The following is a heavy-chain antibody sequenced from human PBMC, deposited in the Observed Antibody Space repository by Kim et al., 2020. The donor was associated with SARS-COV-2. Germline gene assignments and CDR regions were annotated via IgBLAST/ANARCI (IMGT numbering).Heavy chain of an antibody. J-gene: IGHJ5*02. CDR1: GGSISSYY. D-gene: IGHD5-12*01. Sequence: SETLSLTCTVSGGSISSYYWSWIRQPPGKGLEWIGYIYYSGSTNYNPSLKSRVTISVDTSKNQFSLKLSSVTAADTAVYYCARLISGYDKLWFDPWGQGTLVTVSS. CDR2: IYYSGST. V-gene: IGHV4-59*08. CDR3: ARLISGYDKLWFDP.